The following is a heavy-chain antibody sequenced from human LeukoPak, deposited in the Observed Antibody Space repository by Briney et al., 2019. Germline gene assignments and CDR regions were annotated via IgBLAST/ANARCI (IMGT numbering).Heavy chain of an antibody. V-gene: IGHV3-23*01. J-gene: IGHJ5*02. CDR1: GFTFSSYA. CDR2: ISATGSGT. CDR3: ARGAYSGSYYWFDP. Sequence: GASLRLSCAASGFTFSSYAMSWVRQAPGKGLDWVSTISATGSGTVYADSVKGRFTISRDNSRNTLLLQMNSLRAEDTAVYYCARGAYSGSYYWFDPWGQGTLVTVSS. D-gene: IGHD1-26*01.